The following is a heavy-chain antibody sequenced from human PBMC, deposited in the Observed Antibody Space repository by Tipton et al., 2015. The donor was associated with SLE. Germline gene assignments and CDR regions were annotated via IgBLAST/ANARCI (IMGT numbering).Heavy chain of an antibody. CDR1: GFDFSSYS. Sequence: SLRLSCAASGFDFSSYSMHWVRQTPGKGLEYVSAISNNGGNPYYANSVKGRFTISRDDSKNMLYLQMGSLRDEDMGVYYCARRATPNSYDSWSRGTLVTVSS. V-gene: IGHV3-64*01. CDR2: ISNNGGNP. J-gene: IGHJ4*02. D-gene: IGHD2-15*01. CDR3: ARRATPNSYDS.